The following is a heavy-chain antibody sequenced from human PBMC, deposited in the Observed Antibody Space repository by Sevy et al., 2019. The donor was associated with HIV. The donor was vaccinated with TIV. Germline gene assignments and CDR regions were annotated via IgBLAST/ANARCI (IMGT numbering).Heavy chain of an antibody. CDR3: AKESGGDRGRGVVPAAMRYFDY. CDR1: GFTFSSYA. J-gene: IGHJ4*02. V-gene: IGHV3-23*01. Sequence: GGSLRLSCAASGFTFSSYAMSWVRQAPGKGLEWVSAISGSGGSTYYADSVKGRFTISRDNSKNTLYRQMNSLRAEDTAVYYCAKESGGDRGRGVVPAAMRYFDYWGQGTLVTVSS. CDR2: ISGSGGST. D-gene: IGHD2-2*01.